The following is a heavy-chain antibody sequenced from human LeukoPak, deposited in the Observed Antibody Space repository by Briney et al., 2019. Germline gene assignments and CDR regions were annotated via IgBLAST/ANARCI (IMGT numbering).Heavy chain of an antibody. D-gene: IGHD3-9*01. CDR3: AKEKALRDYDILTGYFDY. J-gene: IGHJ4*02. CDR1: GFTFRSYA. V-gene: IGHV3-23*01. Sequence: GGSLRLSCAASGFTFRSYAMSWVRQAPGKGLEWVSTISGGGGSTDYADSVKGRFTISRDSSRNTLYLQMNSLRAEDTAVYYCAKEKALRDYDILTGYFDYWGQGTLVTVSS. CDR2: ISGGGGST.